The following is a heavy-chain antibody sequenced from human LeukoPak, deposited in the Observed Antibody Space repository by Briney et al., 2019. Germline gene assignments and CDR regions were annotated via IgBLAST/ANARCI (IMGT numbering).Heavy chain of an antibody. V-gene: IGHV4-59*12. D-gene: IGHD5-18*01. J-gene: IGHJ6*03. CDR2: IYYSGST. CDR3: ARGGYGTLYYYYYMDV. CDR1: GGSISSYY. Sequence: PSETLSLTCTVSGGSISSYYWSWIRQPPGKGLEWIGYIYYSGSTNYNPSLKSRISISVDTSKNQFSLKLSSVTAADTAVYYCARGGYGTLYYYYYMDVWGKGTTVTVSS.